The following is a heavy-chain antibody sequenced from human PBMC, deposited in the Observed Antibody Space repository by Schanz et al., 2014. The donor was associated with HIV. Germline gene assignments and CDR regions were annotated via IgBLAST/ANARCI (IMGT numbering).Heavy chain of an antibody. CDR3: AKDRITGTTGVPYYYYGMDV. CDR2: ISSSGSTI. J-gene: IGHJ6*02. D-gene: IGHD1-7*01. V-gene: IGHV3-11*04. CDR1: GFTFSDYY. Sequence: QVQLVESGGGLVKPGGSLRLSCAASGFTFSDYYMSWIRQAPGKGLEWVSYISSSGSTIYYADSVKGRFTISRDNAKNSLYLQMNSLRAEDTAVYYCAKDRITGTTGVPYYYYGMDVWGQGTTVTVSS.